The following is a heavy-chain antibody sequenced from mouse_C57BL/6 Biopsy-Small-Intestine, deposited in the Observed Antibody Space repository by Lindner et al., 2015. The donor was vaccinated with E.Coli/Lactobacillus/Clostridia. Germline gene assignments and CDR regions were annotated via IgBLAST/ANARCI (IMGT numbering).Heavy chain of an antibody. D-gene: IGHD2-2*01. J-gene: IGHJ1*01. CDR1: GYTFIDYY. V-gene: IGHV1-84*02. CDR3: ARRISPTRIYYFYGLDV. Sequence: SVKVSCKASGYTFIDYYIYWVRQAPGQGLEWMGGINPNTGDTNYAQKFQGRVTMTRATSIGTAHMELSRLRSDDTAVYFCARRISPTRIYYFYGLDVWGQGTTVTVSS. CDR2: INPNTGDT.